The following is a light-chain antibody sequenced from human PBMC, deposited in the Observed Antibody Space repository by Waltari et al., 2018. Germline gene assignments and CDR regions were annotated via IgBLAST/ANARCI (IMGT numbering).Light chain of an antibody. CDR3: QTWDTGI. CDR1: SGHSSYA. J-gene: IGLJ2*01. V-gene: IGLV4-69*01. Sequence: QPVLTQSPSASASLGASVKLTCTLSSGHSSYAIAWHQQQKGKAPRYLMRLNSDGSHSKGDRIHDRSSGSSSGADRYLTISNLPSEDEADYYCQTWDTGIFGGGTRLTVL. CDR2: LNSDGSH.